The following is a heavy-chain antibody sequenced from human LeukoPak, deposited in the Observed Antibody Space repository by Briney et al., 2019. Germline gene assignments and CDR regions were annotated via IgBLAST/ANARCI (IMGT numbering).Heavy chain of an antibody. CDR3: ARVQNWGSWFGELGEYMDV. D-gene: IGHD3-10*01. V-gene: IGHV4-30-4*08. CDR2: IYYSGST. J-gene: IGHJ6*03. Sequence: PSETLSLTCTVSGGSISSGDYYWSWIRQPPGKGLEWIGYIYYSGSTYYNPSLKSRVTISVDTSKNQFSLKLSSVTAADTAVYYCARVQNWGSWFGELGEYMDVWGKGTTVTVSS. CDR1: GGSISSGDYY.